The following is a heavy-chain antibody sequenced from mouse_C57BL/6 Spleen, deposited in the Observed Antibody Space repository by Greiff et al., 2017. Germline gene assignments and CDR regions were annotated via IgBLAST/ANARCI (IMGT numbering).Heavy chain of an antibody. V-gene: IGHV1-22*01. J-gene: IGHJ4*01. Sequence: VQLQQSGPELVKPGASVKMSCKASGYTFTDYNMHWVKQSHGKSLEWIGYINPNNGGTSYNQKFKGKATLTVNKSSSTAYMELRSLTSEYSAVYYCANLLLRSRGYWGQGTSVTVSS. D-gene: IGHD1-1*01. CDR2: INPNNGGT. CDR1: GYTFTDYN. CDR3: ANLLLRSRGY.